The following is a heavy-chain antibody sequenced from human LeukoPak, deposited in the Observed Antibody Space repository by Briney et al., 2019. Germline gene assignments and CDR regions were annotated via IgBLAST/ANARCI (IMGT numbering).Heavy chain of an antibody. Sequence: GGSLRLSCAASGFTFSSYSMDWVRQAPGKGLEWVSSINILSNYIYYADSVKGRFTISRDNAKNSLYLQMNSLRPEDTAVYYCVRHNAARAFDIWGQGTMVIVSS. D-gene: IGHD1-1*01. V-gene: IGHV3-21*01. J-gene: IGHJ3*02. CDR1: GFTFSSYS. CDR2: INILSNYI. CDR3: VRHNAARAFDI.